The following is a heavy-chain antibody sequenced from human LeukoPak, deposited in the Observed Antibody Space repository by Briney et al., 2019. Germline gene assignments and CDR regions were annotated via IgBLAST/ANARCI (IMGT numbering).Heavy chain of an antibody. Sequence: NTSQTLSLTCTVSGGSISSGGYYWSWIRQPPGKGLEWIGYIYHSGSTYYNPSLKSRVTISVDRSKNQFSLKLSSVTAADTAVYYCAREGALPLAHWGQGTLVTVSS. CDR1: GGSISSGGYY. V-gene: IGHV4-30-2*01. CDR2: IYHSGST. D-gene: IGHD3-16*01. J-gene: IGHJ1*01. CDR3: AREGALPLAH.